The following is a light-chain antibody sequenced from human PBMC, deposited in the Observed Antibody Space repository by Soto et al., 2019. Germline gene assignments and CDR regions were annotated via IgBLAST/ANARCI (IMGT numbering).Light chain of an antibody. CDR3: QQYKSYWT. V-gene: IGKV1-5*01. Sequence: DIQMTQSPSTLSASVVDSVTITCRASQRISSWLAWYQQKPGKAPKVLIYDASSLKSGVPSRFSGSGTGTEFTLTISSLQPDDFATYYCQQYKSYWTFGQGTKVEIK. CDR1: QRISSW. J-gene: IGKJ1*01. CDR2: DAS.